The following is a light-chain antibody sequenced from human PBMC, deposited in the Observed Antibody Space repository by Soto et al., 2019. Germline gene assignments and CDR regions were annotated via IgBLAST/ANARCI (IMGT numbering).Light chain of an antibody. CDR1: QSIRNY. CDR3: QQSYSSPYT. CDR2: VAS. J-gene: IGKJ2*01. Sequence: DIQMTQSPSSLSASVGDRVTITCRASQSIRNYVNWSQQKPGKAPKFLIYVASTLQIGVPSRFSGSGSGTDFTLTISSLQPEDFATYYCQQSYSSPYTFGPGTKLEIK. V-gene: IGKV1-39*01.